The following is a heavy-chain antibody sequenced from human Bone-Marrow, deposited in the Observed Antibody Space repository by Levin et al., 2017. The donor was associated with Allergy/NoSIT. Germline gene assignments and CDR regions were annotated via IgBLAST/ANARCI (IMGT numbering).Heavy chain of an antibody. CDR2: MNPNSGNT. D-gene: IGHD2-15*01. CDR1: GYTFTSYD. Sequence: ASVKVSCKASGYTFTSYDINWVRQATGQGLEWMGWMNPNSGNTGYAQKFQGRVTMTRNTSISTAYMELSSLRSEDTAVYYCARGRDCSGGSCYWYFDLWGRGTLVTVSS. CDR3: ARGRDCSGGSCYWYFDL. V-gene: IGHV1-8*01. J-gene: IGHJ2*01.